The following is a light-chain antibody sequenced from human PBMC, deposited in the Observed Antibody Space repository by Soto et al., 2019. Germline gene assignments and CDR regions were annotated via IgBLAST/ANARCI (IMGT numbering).Light chain of an antibody. CDR1: RSDVGGYNL. Sequence: QSALTQPASVSGSLGQSITFSCTGTRSDVGGYNLVSWYQQHPDKVPKLIIYEDTKRPSGVSSRFSGSKSGNTASLTITGLQAEDEAAYHCCSFAGRSTFVFGGGTKLTVL. J-gene: IGLJ2*01. CDR2: EDT. CDR3: CSFAGRSTFV. V-gene: IGLV2-23*02.